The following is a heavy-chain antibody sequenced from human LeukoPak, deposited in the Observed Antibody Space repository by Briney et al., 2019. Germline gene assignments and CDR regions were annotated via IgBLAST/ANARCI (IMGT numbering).Heavy chain of an antibody. CDR1: GGSFSGFY. Sequence: SETLSLTCAVHGGSFSGFYWSWIRQPPGKRLEWIGEINHSGSTDYNPSLKSRVTISVDTSKNQFSLKLSSVTAADTAVYYCARGRALYYYYYYMDVWGKGTTVTVAS. J-gene: IGHJ6*03. V-gene: IGHV4-34*01. CDR3: ARGRALYYYYYYMDV. CDR2: INHSGST.